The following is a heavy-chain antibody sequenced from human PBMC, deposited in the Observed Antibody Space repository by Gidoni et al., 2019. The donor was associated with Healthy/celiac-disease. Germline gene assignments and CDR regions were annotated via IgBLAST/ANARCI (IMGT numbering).Heavy chain of an antibody. CDR2: IWYDGSNK. J-gene: IGHJ6*02. CDR3: ARERGAASLRYYYYGMDV. Sequence: QVQLVESGGGVVKPGRSLRLSCAASGFTFSSYGMHLVRQAPGKGLEWVAVIWYDGSNKYYADSVKGRFTISRDNSKNTLYLQMNSLRAEDTAVYYCARERGAASLRYYYYGMDVWGQGTTVTVSS. V-gene: IGHV3-33*01. CDR1: GFTFSSYG. D-gene: IGHD6-13*01.